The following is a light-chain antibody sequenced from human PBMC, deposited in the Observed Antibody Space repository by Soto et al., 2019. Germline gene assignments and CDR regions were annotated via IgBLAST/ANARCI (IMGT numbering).Light chain of an antibody. CDR2: DST. CDR3: HQRNQ. Sequence: EIVLTRSPDTLSLSPGERATLSCRASQSVTYDQLAWYRQIPGQPPRLLIYDSTNRAAGIPARFSGSRSGTDFTLTISSVEPEDFAMYYCHQRNQFGQGTRLEIK. J-gene: IGKJ5*01. CDR1: QSVTYD. V-gene: IGKV3-11*01.